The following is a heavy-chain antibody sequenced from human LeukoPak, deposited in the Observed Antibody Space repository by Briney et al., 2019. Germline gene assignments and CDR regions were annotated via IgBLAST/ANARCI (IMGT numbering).Heavy chain of an antibody. V-gene: IGHV3-48*03. CDR2: ISSGGSSI. CDR1: GFTFRNYE. J-gene: IGHJ4*02. Sequence: GGSLRLSCAASGFTFRNYEMNWVRQAPGKGLEWVSYISSGGSSIYYADSVKGRFTISRDDAKNSLYLRMYSLRAEDSALYYCAKYNYDYGTFDYWGQGTLVTVSS. D-gene: IGHD5-18*01. CDR3: AKYNYDYGTFDY.